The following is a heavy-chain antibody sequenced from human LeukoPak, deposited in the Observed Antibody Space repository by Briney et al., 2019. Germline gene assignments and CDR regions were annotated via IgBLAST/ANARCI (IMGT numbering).Heavy chain of an antibody. Sequence: SETLSLTCTVSGGSISSYSCSWIRQPPGKGLEWIGYIYYSGSANYNPSLKSRVTISVDTSKNQFSLKLSSVTAADTAVYYCARQIIAATGYFDYWGQGTLVTVSS. CDR1: GGSISSYS. CDR2: IYYSGSA. CDR3: ARQIIAATGYFDY. D-gene: IGHD6-13*01. J-gene: IGHJ4*02. V-gene: IGHV4-59*08.